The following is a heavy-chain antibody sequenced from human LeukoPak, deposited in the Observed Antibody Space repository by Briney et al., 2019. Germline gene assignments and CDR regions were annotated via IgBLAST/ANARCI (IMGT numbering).Heavy chain of an antibody. V-gene: IGHV4-38-2*02. CDR1: GYSISSGYY. CDR3: ARGILAVAGTLYHFDH. Sequence: SETLSLTCTVSGYSISSGYYWGWIRQPPGKGLEWIGSLYHTGNTYYNPSLKSRVTISLDTSKNQFSLKLSSVTAADTAVYHCARGILAVAGTLYHFDHWGQGTLVTVSS. CDR2: LYHTGNT. J-gene: IGHJ4*02. D-gene: IGHD6-19*01.